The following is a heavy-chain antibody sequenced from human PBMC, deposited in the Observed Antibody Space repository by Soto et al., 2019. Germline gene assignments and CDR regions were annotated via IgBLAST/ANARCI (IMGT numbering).Heavy chain of an antibody. CDR1: GGSISSYY. Sequence: SETLSLTCTVSGGSISSYYWSWIRQPPGKGLEWIGYIYYSGSTNYNPSLKSRVTISVDTSKNQFSLKLSSVTAADTAVFYCARGGAVAVLFYYYYGMDVWGQGTTVTVSS. D-gene: IGHD6-19*01. J-gene: IGHJ6*02. CDR2: IYYSGST. V-gene: IGHV4-59*01. CDR3: ARGGAVAVLFYYYYGMDV.